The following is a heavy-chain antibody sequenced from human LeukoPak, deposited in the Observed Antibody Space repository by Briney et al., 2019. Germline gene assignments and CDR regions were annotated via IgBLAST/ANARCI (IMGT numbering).Heavy chain of an antibody. CDR1: GGSISSYY. CDR2: IYYNGSP. J-gene: IGHJ4*02. D-gene: IGHD6-13*01. V-gene: IGHV4-59*08. Sequence: SETLSLTCTVSGGSISSYYWSWIRQFPGKGLEYIGYIYYNGSPNYNPSLKSRVSMSIDTSKNQFSLRLSSVTAADTAVYYCARNGGSWSFDYWGRGTLVTASS. CDR3: ARNGGSWSFDY.